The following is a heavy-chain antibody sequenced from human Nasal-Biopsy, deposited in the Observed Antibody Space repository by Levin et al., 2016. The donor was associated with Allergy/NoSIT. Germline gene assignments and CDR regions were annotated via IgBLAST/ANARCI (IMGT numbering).Heavy chain of an antibody. V-gene: IGHV3-74*03. Sequence: GESLKISCAASGFTFSSYWMHWVRQAPGQGLVWISRIRTDGTTTTYADSVKGRFTISRDNAKNTLYLQMTSLRAEDTAVYYCARGGAGCSASSCVWSYYGMDVWGQGTTVTVSS. CDR1: GFTFSSYW. CDR3: ARGGAGCSASSCVWSYYGMDV. D-gene: IGHD2-15*01. J-gene: IGHJ6*02. CDR2: IRTDGTTT.